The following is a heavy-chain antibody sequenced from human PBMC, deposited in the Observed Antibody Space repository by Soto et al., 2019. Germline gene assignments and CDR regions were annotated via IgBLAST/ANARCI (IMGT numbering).Heavy chain of an antibody. Sequence: QVQLVQSGAEVKKPGASVKVSCKASGYTFTSYDINWVRQATGQGLEWMGWMNPNSGNTGYAQKFQGRVTMTRNTSISTAYMELSSLRSEHTAVYYCARGGVIFFAGPTNPFDYWGQGNLVTVSS. CDR1: GYTFTSYD. CDR2: MNPNSGNT. CDR3: ARGGVIFFAGPTNPFDY. D-gene: IGHD3-3*02. V-gene: IGHV1-8*01. J-gene: IGHJ4*02.